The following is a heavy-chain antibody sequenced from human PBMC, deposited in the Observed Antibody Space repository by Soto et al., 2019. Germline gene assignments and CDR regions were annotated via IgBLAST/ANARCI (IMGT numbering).Heavy chain of an antibody. J-gene: IGHJ3*02. Sequence: QVQLVQSGAEVKMPGASVKVSCKASGYTFINYGISWVRQAPGQGLEWMGWISAYNGNLNYAQKIQGRVTMTTDASTTTAYMELRSLRSDDTAVYYCARHGISGAEPFEIWGQGTMVTVSS. V-gene: IGHV1-18*01. CDR3: ARHGISGAEPFEI. CDR1: GYTFINYG. D-gene: IGHD1-20*01. CDR2: ISAYNGNL.